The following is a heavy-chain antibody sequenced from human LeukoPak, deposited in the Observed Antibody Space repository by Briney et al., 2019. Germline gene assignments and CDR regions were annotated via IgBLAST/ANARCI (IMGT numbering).Heavy chain of an antibody. CDR2: MNPNSGNT. CDR3: ARGSTVDTVATPLKY. D-gene: IGHD5-12*01. Sequence: ASVKVSCKASGYTFTSYGISWVRQAPGQGLEWMGWMNPNSGNTGYAQKFQGRVTMTRSTSISTAYMELSSLRSEDTAVYYCARGSTVDTVATPLKYWGPGTLVTVSS. J-gene: IGHJ4*02. CDR1: GYTFTSYG. V-gene: IGHV1-8*02.